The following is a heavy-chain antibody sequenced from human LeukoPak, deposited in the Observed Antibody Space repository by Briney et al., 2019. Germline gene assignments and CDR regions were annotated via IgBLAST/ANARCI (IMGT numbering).Heavy chain of an antibody. J-gene: IGHJ4*02. CDR1: GFSFSIYG. D-gene: IGHD6-19*01. CDR2: ISYDGSNK. V-gene: IGHV3-30*18. CDR3: AKPEGSGWYSNY. Sequence: GGSLRLSCAASGFSFSIYGMHWVRQAPGKGLEWVAVISYDGSNKYYADSVKGRFTISRDNSKNTLYLQMNSLRAEDTAVYYCAKPEGSGWYSNYWGQGTLVTVSS.